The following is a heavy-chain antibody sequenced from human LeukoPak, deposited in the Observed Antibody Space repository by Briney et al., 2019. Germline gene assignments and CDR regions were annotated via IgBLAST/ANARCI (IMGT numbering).Heavy chain of an antibody. CDR3: AKDWHILTGRNCFDP. Sequence: GASVRVSCKASGYTFNNYGISWVRQAPGQGLEWMGWVSSYNGDTNYAQKFHGRVTMITDTSTSTAYMELRSLRFDDTAMYYCAKDWHILTGRNCFDPWGQGTLVTVSS. CDR1: GYTFNNYG. CDR2: VSSYNGDT. V-gene: IGHV1-18*01. D-gene: IGHD3-9*01. J-gene: IGHJ5*02.